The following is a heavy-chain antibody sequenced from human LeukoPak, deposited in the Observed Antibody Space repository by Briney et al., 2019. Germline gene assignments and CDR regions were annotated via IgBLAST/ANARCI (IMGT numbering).Heavy chain of an antibody. CDR3: ARVVVSSGYYSDY. CDR2: ITPIFGTT. J-gene: IGHJ4*02. D-gene: IGHD3-3*01. CDR1: GGTFYSYG. V-gene: IGHV1-69*05. Sequence: ASVKVSCKXFGGTFYSYGINWVRQAPGQGLEWMGRITPIFGTTNYAQTLQGRVTITTDESMTTAYMELSGLKSGDTAVYYCARVVVSSGYYSDYWGQGTQVTVSS.